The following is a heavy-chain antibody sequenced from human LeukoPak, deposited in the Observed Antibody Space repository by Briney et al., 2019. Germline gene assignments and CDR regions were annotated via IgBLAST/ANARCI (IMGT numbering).Heavy chain of an antibody. D-gene: IGHD2-21*02. J-gene: IGHJ6*03. V-gene: IGHV3-21*01. Sequence: PGGSLRLSCAASGFTFSSYSMNWVRQAPGKGLEWVSSISSSSSYIYYADSVKGRFTISRDNAKNSLYLQMNSLRAEDTAVYYCARTSKGMVTAIPGYYYYYMDVWGKGTTVTVSS. CDR2: ISSSSSYI. CDR1: GFTFSSYS. CDR3: ARTSKGMVTAIPGYYYYYMDV.